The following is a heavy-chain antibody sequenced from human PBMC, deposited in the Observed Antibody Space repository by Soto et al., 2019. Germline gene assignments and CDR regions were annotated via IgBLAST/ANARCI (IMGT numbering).Heavy chain of an antibody. CDR2: ISSGIT. V-gene: IGHV4-34*01. CDR3: ARGPYSRGVGVTNPSH. J-gene: IGHJ4*02. CDR1: GGSSSGWY. Sequence: SETLSLTCAVYGGSSSGWYWTWIRQSPVKGLEWIGEISSGITNYNPSLKSRVTISADTSKNQFSLKLSSVTAADTAVYYCARGPYSRGVGVTNPSHWGQGTPVTVSS. D-gene: IGHD1-26*01.